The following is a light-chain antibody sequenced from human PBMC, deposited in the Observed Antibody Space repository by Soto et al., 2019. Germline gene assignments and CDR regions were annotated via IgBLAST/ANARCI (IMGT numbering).Light chain of an antibody. CDR1: SSDVGAYNY. CDR3: SSYKTNRDVL. Sequence: QSALTQPASVSGSPGQSITISCTGTSSDVGAYNYVSWYQHHPGQAPKLMIYAVSYRPSGVSNRFSGSKSGNTASLTISGLQAEDEADYYCSSYKTNRDVLFGGGTKLTV. V-gene: IGLV2-14*01. CDR2: AVS. J-gene: IGLJ2*01.